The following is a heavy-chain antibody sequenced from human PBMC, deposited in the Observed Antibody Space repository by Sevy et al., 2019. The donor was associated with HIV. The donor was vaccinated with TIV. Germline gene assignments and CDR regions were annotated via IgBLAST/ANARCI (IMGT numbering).Heavy chain of an antibody. CDR3: VKEGGGEGGDH. CDR1: AFSFSSYG. D-gene: IGHD2-21*01. CDR2: IQYDGSNK. V-gene: IGHV3-30*02. Sequence: GGSLRLSCAASAFSFSSYGRHWVRQAPGKGLEWMSYIQYDGSNKDYGDSVKGRFTISRDNSKNTLYLQMNSLRVEDTAVFYCVKEGGGEGGDHWGQGTLVTVSS. J-gene: IGHJ4*02.